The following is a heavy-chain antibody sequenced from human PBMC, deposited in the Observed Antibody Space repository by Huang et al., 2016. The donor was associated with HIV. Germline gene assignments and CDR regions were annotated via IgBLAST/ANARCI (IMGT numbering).Heavy chain of an antibody. D-gene: IGHD3-10*01. J-gene: IGHJ3*01. CDR2: SNPKSGNV. CDR3: ARGFGINYNHEAFDV. V-gene: IGHV1-8*01. CDR1: GYTFTNYD. Sequence: QIQLAQSGAEVKKPGASVKVSCKASGYTFTNYDINWVRQASGQGLEWMGWSNPKSGNVGDTKKFQGRVAILRNSSINTSYLEVTSLTSEDTAVYYCARGFGINYNHEAFDVWGQGTMVTVSS.